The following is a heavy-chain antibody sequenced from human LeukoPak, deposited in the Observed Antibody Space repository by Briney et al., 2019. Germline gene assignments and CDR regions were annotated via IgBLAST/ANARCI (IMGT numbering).Heavy chain of an antibody. CDR1: GFTFSSYS. CDR2: ISSSSSMI. CDR3: ARDYGDLPARVPYFDY. J-gene: IGHJ4*02. V-gene: IGHV3-48*02. Sequence: GVSLRLSCAASGFTFSSYSMNWVRGAPGKGLEWVSHISSSSSMIYHADSVKGRFTISRDNAKNSLYLQMKSLRDEDTAIYYCARDYGDLPARVPYFDYWGQGTLVTVSS. D-gene: IGHD4-17*01.